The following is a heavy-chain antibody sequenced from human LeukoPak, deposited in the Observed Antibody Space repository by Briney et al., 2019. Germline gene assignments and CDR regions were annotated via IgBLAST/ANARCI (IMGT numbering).Heavy chain of an antibody. J-gene: IGHJ4*02. V-gene: IGHV4-39*01. CDR1: GGSISSSSYY. Sequence: SETLSLTCTVSGGSISSSSYYWGWIRQPPGKGLEWIGSIYYSGSTYYNPSLKSRVTISVDTSKNQFSLKLSSVTAADTAVYYRARHFYDFWSGYPGAFDYWGQGTLVTASS. CDR2: IYYSGST. CDR3: ARHFYDFWSGYPGAFDY. D-gene: IGHD3-3*01.